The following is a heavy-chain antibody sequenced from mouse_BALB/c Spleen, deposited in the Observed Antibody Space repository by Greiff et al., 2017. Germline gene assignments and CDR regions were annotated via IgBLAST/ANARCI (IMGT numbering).Heavy chain of an antibody. V-gene: IGHV3-6*02. J-gene: IGHJ3*01. D-gene: IGHD1-1*01. Sequence: ESGPGLVKPSQSLSLTCSVTGYSITSGYYWNWIRQFPGNKLEWMGYISYDGSNNYNPSLKNRISITRDTSKNQFFLKLNSVTTEDTATYYCARDGYYGSRSWFAYWGQGTLVTVSA. CDR2: ISYDGSN. CDR3: ARDGYYGSRSWFAY. CDR1: GYSITSGYY.